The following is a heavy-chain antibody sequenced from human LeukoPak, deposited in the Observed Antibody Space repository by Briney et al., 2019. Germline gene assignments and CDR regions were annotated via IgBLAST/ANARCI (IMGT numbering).Heavy chain of an antibody. J-gene: IGHJ4*02. CDR3: AKDQGFGVVISRADY. D-gene: IGHD3-3*01. CDR2: ISGSGGST. Sequence: GGSLRLSCAASGFTFGNYAMSWVRQAPGKGLEWVSAISGSGGSTYYADSVKGRFTISRDNSKSTLYLQMNSLRAEDTAVYYCAKDQGFGVVISRADYWGQGTLVTVSS. CDR1: GFTFGNYA. V-gene: IGHV3-23*01.